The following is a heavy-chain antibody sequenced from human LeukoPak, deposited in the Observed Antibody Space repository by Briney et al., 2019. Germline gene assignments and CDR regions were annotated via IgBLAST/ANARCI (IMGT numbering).Heavy chain of an antibody. V-gene: IGHV3-21*04. CDR2: ISSSGSII. CDR1: GFTFSSYS. D-gene: IGHD3-22*01. Sequence: PGGSLRLSCAASGFTFSSYSMNWVRQAPGKGLEWVSCISSSGSIIYYADSVKGRFTISRDNAKNSLYLQMNSLRAEDTAVYYCAREPYYDSSGYCLDYWGQGTLVTVSS. J-gene: IGHJ4*02. CDR3: AREPYYDSSGYCLDY.